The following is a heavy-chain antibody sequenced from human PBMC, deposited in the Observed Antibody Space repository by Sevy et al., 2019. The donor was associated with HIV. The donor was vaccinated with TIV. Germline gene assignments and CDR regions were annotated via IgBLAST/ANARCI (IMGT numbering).Heavy chain of an antibody. D-gene: IGHD6-19*01. J-gene: IGHJ4*02. V-gene: IGHV3-23*01. CDR3: AKDSILVAGHFDY. CDR2: FTGSGTNT. Sequence: GGSLRLSCAASGFTFSSYAMSWVRQAPGKGLEWVSSFTGSGTNTFYADSVKGRFTISRDNSKNTLYLQMNGLGAEDTAVYYCAKDSILVAGHFDYWGQGTLVTVSS. CDR1: GFTFSSYA.